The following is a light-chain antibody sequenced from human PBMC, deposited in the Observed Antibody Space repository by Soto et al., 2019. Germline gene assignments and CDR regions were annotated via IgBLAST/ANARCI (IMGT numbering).Light chain of an antibody. CDR1: QSVSSY. CDR2: DAS. J-gene: IGKJ1*01. CDR3: QQRSNWWT. V-gene: IGKV3-11*01. Sequence: EMVLTQSPATLSLSPGERASLSFRASQSVSSYLAWYQQKPGQAPRLLIYDASNRATGIPARFSGSGSGTDFTLTISSLEPEDFAVYYCQQRSNWWTFGQGTKVDI.